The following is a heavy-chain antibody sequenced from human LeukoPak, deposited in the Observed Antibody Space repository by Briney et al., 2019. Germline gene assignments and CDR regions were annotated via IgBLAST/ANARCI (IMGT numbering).Heavy chain of an antibody. D-gene: IGHD5-12*01. CDR3: ARQNSGFYFDY. V-gene: IGHV4-59*08. CDR2: IYYTGST. CDR1: GGSISSYY. Sequence: SETLSLTCTVSGGSISSYYWSWIRQPPGKGLEWIGYIYYTGSTNYNPSLKSRITISVDSSKNQFSLKLSSVTAADTAVYYCARQNSGFYFDYWGQGTLVTVSS. J-gene: IGHJ4*02.